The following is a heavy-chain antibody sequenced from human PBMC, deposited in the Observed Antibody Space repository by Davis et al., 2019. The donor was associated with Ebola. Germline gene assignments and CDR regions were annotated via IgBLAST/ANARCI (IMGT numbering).Heavy chain of an antibody. CDR3: ASLGTS. J-gene: IGHJ4*02. D-gene: IGHD7-27*01. CDR1: GFTFSRYN. CDR2: ISSSSAYI. Sequence: GESLKISCAASGFTFSRYNMNWVRQAPGKGLEWVSSISSSSAYIYYADSLRGRFTISRDNTKNSLYLQMNSLRVEDTAVYYCASLGTSWGQGTLVTVSS. V-gene: IGHV3-21*01.